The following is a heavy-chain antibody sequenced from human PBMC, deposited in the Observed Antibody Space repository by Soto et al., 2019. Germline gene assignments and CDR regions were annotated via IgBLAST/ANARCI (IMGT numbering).Heavy chain of an antibody. CDR2: IYSGGNT. Sequence: EVRLVESGGALVQPGGSLRLSCAASGFTVTTNYMSWVRQAPGKGLEWVSVIYSGGNTYYADSVEGRFTISRHSSKNTLDLQMNSLRAEDTAVYYCASDLWFGEGATWCQGTLVAVSS. V-gene: IGHV3-53*04. CDR1: GFTVTTNY. J-gene: IGHJ5*02. D-gene: IGHD3-10*01. CDR3: ASDLWFGEGAT.